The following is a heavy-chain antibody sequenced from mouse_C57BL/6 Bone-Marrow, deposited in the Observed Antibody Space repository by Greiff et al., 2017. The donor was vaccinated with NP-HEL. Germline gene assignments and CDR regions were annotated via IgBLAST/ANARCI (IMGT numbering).Heavy chain of an antibody. V-gene: IGHV8-8*01. CDR3: ARVPITTVVDWYFDV. J-gene: IGHJ1*03. D-gene: IGHD1-1*01. Sequence: QVTLKVCGPGLLQPSQTLSLSCSFSGFSLSTFGMGVGWIRQPSGKGLVWLAHIWWDDDKYYYTALKSRPTISKDTATNQKFLKIANADTADTATYYYARVPITTVVDWYFDVWGTGTTVTVSS. CDR1: GFSLSTFGMG. CDR2: IWWDDDK.